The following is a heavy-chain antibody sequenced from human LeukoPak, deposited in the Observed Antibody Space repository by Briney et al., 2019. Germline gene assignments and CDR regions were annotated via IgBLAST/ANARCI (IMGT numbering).Heavy chain of an antibody. J-gene: IGHJ4*02. CDR1: GGSISSSSYY. CDR2: IYYSGST. V-gene: IGHV4-39*07. D-gene: IGHD6-13*01. Sequence: PSETLSLTCTVSGGSISSSSYYWGWIRQPPGKGLEWIGSIYYSGSTYYNPSLKSRVTISVDTSKNQFSLKLSSVTAADTAVYYCARGHQSHRYSSSWYGDYYFNYWGQGTLVTVSS. CDR3: ARGHQSHRYSSSWYGDYYFNY.